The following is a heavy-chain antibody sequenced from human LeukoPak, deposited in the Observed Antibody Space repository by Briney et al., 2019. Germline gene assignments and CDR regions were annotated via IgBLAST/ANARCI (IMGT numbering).Heavy chain of an antibody. J-gene: IGHJ4*02. CDR3: ARSLGDFWSGSPNFDY. CDR2: IYYSGST. CDR1: GGSISNGDYY. V-gene: IGHV4-30-4*08. Sequence: SQTLSLTCTVSGGSISNGDYYWSWIRQPPGKGLEWIGYIYYSGSTYYNPSLKSRVTISVDTSKNQFSLKLSSVTAADTAVYYCARSLGDFWSGSPNFDYWGQGTLVTVSS. D-gene: IGHD3-3*01.